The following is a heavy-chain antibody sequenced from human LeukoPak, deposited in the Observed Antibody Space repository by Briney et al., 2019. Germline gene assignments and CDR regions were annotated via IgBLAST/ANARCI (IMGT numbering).Heavy chain of an antibody. CDR3: ARGGGCTSSPPFYYYGMDV. CDR1: GGSISSYY. D-gene: IGHD4/OR15-4a*01. CDR2: IYTSGST. Sequence: SETLSLTCTVSGGSISSYYWSWIRQPAGKGLEWIGRIYTSGSTNYNPSLKSRVTMSVDTSKNQFSLKLSSVTAADTAVYYCARGGGCTSSPPFYYYGMDVWGQGTTVTVSS. J-gene: IGHJ6*02. V-gene: IGHV4-4*07.